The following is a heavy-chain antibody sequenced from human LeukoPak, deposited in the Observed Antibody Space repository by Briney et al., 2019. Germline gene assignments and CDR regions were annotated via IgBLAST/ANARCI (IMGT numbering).Heavy chain of an antibody. CDR2: INGDGRNI. J-gene: IGHJ4*02. CDR3: ARDYTYSTGGTYYDRFDY. CDR1: GFTFSSYW. Sequence: GGSLRLSCVASGFTFSSYWMHWVRQDPRKGLVWVSRINGDGRNINYADSVRGRFTISRDNAKNSLYLQMNSLRAEDTAVYYCARDYTYSTGGTYYDRFDYWGQGTLVTVSS. D-gene: IGHD2-15*01. V-gene: IGHV3-74*01.